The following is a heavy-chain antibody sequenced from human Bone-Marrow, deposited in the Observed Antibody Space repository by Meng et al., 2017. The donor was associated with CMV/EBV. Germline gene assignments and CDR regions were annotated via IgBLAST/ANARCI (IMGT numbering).Heavy chain of an antibody. CDR2: ISSSSSYI. CDR1: GFTFSSYS. Sequence: GESLKISCAASGFTFSSYSMNWVRQAPGKGLEWVSSISSSSSYIYYADSVKGRFTISRDNAKNSLYLQMNSLRAEDTAVYYCARDRSHYYYYGMDVWGQRTTVTVSS. V-gene: IGHV3-21*01. J-gene: IGHJ6*02. CDR3: ARDRSHYYYYGMDV.